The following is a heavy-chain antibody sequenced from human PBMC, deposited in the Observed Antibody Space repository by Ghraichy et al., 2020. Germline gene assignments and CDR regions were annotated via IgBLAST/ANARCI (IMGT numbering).Heavy chain of an antibody. V-gene: IGHV4-4*07. J-gene: IGHJ3*02. CDR1: GGSISSYY. CDR2: IYTSGST. D-gene: IGHD2-21*02. CDR3: ARDGCGGDCLDAFDI. Sequence: PSLTCTVSGGSISSYYWSWIRQPAGKGLEWIGRIYTSGSTNYNPSLKSRVTMSVDTSKNQFSLKLSSVTAADTAVYYCARDGCGGDCLDAFDIWGQGTMVTVSS.